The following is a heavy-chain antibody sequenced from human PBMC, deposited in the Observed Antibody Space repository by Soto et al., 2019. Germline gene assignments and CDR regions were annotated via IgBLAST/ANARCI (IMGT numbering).Heavy chain of an antibody. CDR1: GASLSTSNW. V-gene: IGHV4-4*02. CDR3: ARGPRSGSYSVDGFDV. D-gene: IGHD1-26*01. Sequence: SETLSLTCVVSGASLSTSNWWSWVRQPPGKGPEWIGEIYHTGSASYSPSLKSRLSMSIDKSKNQFSLRLTDVTAADTAKYYCARGPRSGSYSVDGFDVWGQGTVVTVSS. J-gene: IGHJ3*01. CDR2: IYHTGSA.